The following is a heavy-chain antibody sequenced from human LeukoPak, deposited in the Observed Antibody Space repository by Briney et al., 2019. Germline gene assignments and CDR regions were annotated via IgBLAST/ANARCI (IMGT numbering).Heavy chain of an antibody. CDR1: GGSISKYY. V-gene: IGHV4-59*12. D-gene: IGHD2-21*01. Sequence: NPSETLSLTCTVSGGSISKYYWSWIRQPPGKGLEWIAYIFYSGRTNYNPSLKSRVTISVDTSKNQFSLKLSSVTAADTAVYYCARDRGIRGSDSFDPWGQGTLVTVSS. J-gene: IGHJ5*02. CDR3: ARDRGIRGSDSFDP. CDR2: IFYSGRT.